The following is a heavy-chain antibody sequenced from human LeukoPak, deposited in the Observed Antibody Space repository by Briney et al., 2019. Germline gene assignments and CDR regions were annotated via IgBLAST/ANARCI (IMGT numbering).Heavy chain of an antibody. Sequence: SETLSLTCAVYGGSFSGYYWSWIRQPPGKGLEWIGEINHSGSTNYNPSLKSRVTISVDTSKNLFSLKLSSVTAADTAVYYCARKSAGAELDYWGQGTLVTVSS. CDR2: INHSGST. V-gene: IGHV4-34*01. D-gene: IGHD1-14*01. CDR1: GGSFSGYY. CDR3: ARKSAGAELDY. J-gene: IGHJ4*02.